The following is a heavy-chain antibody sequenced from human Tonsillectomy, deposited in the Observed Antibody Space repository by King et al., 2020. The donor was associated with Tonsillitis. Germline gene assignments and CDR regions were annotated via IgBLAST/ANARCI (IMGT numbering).Heavy chain of an antibody. CDR1: GFIFSTST. CDR3: AREVDGFDI. Sequence: VQLVESGGGVVQPGRSLRLSCAASGFIFSTSTMHWVRQAPGKGLEWVSVLAYDVSFKLYSDSVKGRFTISRDISNNTLYLQMNSLRPYDTAVYYCAREVDGFDIWGQGTQVTVSS. V-gene: IGHV3-30*14. D-gene: IGHD1-26*01. CDR2: LAYDVSFK. J-gene: IGHJ3*02.